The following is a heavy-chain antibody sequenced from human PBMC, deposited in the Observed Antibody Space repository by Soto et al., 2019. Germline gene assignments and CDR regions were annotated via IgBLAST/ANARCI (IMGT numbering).Heavy chain of an antibody. D-gene: IGHD2-15*01. V-gene: IGHV4-39*01. Sequence: QLLESGPGLVTPSETLSLTCTVSGGSISSSSYYWGWIRQPPGKGLEWIGSIYYSGSTYYNTSLKSRVTISVDTSKNQCSLKLSSVTAADTAVYYCARHAIVVVAATHWFAPWGQGTLVTVSS. J-gene: IGHJ5*02. CDR2: IYYSGST. CDR3: ARHAIVVVAATHWFAP. CDR1: GGSISSSSYY.